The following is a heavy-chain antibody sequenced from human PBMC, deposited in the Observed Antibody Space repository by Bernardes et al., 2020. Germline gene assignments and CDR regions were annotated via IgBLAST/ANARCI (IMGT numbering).Heavy chain of an antibody. CDR2: IIPIFGTA. CDR3: ARGKNYDFWSGSHGPSTINYYGMDV. Sequence: SVKVSCKASGGTFSSYAISWVRQAPGQGLEWMGGIIPIFGTANYAQKFQGRVTITADESTSTAYMELSSLRSEDTAVYYCARGKNYDFWSGSHGPSTINYYGMDVWGQGTTVTVSS. V-gene: IGHV1-69*13. D-gene: IGHD3-3*01. CDR1: GGTFSSYA. J-gene: IGHJ6*02.